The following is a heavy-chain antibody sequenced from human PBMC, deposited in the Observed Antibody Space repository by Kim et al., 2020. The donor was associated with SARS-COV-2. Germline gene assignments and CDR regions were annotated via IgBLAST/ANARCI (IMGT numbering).Heavy chain of an antibody. V-gene: IGHV3-33*01. CDR3: ARVGGGMVRGVIINNYFDY. CDR2: IWYDGSNK. J-gene: IGHJ4*02. CDR1: GFTFSSYG. Sequence: GGSLRLSCAASGFTFSSYGMHWVRQAPGKGLEWVAVIWYDGSNKYYADSVKGRFTISRDNSKNTLYLQMNSLRAEDTAVYYCARVGGGMVRGVIINNYFDYWGQGTLVTVSS. D-gene: IGHD3-10*01.